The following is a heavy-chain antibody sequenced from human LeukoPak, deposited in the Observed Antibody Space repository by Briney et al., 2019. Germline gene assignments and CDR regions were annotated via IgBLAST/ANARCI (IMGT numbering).Heavy chain of an antibody. J-gene: IGHJ1*01. Sequence: PSETLSLTCAVYGGSFSGYYWNWIRQPPGKGLEWIGYIYYSGSTNYNPSLKSRVTISVDTSKNQFSLKLSSVTAADTAVYYCARGGYDILTGYSEYFQHWGQGTLVTVSS. D-gene: IGHD3-9*01. V-gene: IGHV4-59*01. CDR1: GGSFSGYY. CDR3: ARGGYDILTGYSEYFQH. CDR2: IYYSGST.